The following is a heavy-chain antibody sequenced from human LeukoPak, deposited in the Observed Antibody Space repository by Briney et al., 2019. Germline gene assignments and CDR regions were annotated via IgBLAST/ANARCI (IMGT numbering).Heavy chain of an antibody. CDR2: IYTSGST. J-gene: IGHJ4*02. Sequence: SQTLSLICTVSGGSISSGSYYWSWIRQPAGKGLEWIGRIYTSGSTNYNPSLKSRVTISVDTSKNQFSLKLSSVTAADTAVYYCARGERSGGGSYSFDYWGQGTLVTVSS. V-gene: IGHV4-61*02. CDR3: ARGERSGGGSYSFDY. CDR1: GGSISSGSYY. D-gene: IGHD1-26*01.